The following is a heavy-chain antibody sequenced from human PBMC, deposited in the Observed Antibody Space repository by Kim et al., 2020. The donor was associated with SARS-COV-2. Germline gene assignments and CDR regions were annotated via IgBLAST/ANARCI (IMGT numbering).Heavy chain of an antibody. D-gene: IGHD4-4*01. CDR2: IYYSGST. CDR3: ARGTVSPLTSGEYYYYYGMDV. CDR1: GGSISSSTYY. Sequence: SETLSLTCTVSGGSISSSTYYWGWIRQPPGKGLEWIGNIYYSGSTYYNPSLKSRVTISVDTSKNQFSLKLTSVTAADTAVYYCARGTVSPLTSGEYYYYYGMDVWGQGTSVTVSS. J-gene: IGHJ6*02. V-gene: IGHV4-39*07.